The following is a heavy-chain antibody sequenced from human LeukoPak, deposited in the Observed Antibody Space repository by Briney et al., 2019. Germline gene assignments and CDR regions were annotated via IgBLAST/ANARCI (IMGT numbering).Heavy chain of an antibody. CDR2: FDPEDGET. CDR1: GYTLTELS. V-gene: IGHV1-24*01. Sequence: ASVKVSCKVSGYTLTELSMHWVRQAPGKGLEWMGGFDPEDGETIYAQKFQGRVTMTEDTSTDTAYMELSCLRSEDTAVYYCATGLGITIFGVAKYGMDVWGQGTTVTVSS. J-gene: IGHJ6*02. D-gene: IGHD3-3*01. CDR3: ATGLGITIFGVAKYGMDV.